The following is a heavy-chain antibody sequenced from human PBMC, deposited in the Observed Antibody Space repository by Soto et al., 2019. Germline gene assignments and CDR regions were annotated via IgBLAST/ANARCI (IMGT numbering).Heavy chain of an antibody. J-gene: IGHJ6*03. CDR3: ARATTGTTSNWGYYYYYMDV. CDR1: GGSFSGYY. CDR2: INHSGST. D-gene: IGHD1-1*01. Sequence: PSETLSLTCAVYGGSFSGYYWSWIRQPTGKGLEWIGEINHSGSTNYNPSLKSRVTISVDTSKNQFSLKLSSVTAADTAVYYCARATTGTTSNWGYYYYYMDVWGKGTTVTVSS. V-gene: IGHV4-34*01.